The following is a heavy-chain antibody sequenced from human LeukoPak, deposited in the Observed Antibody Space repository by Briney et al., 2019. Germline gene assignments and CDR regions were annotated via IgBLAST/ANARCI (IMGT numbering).Heavy chain of an antibody. J-gene: IGHJ4*02. D-gene: IGHD6-13*01. V-gene: IGHV1-2*02. CDR1: GYTFTGYY. CDR3: ARDSETSSSWPGAFDY. Sequence: ASVKVSCKASGYTFTGYYMHWVRQAPGQGLEWMGWINPNSGGTNYAQKFQGRVTMTRDTSISTAYMELSSLRSEDTAVYYCARDSETSSSWPGAFDYWGQGTLVTVSS. CDR2: INPNSGGT.